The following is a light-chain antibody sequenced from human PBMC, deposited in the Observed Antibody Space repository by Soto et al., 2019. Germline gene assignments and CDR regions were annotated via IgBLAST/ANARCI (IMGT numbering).Light chain of an antibody. J-gene: IGLJ1*01. CDR2: GNS. CDR3: QSYDSSLSGDV. Sequence: QSVLTQPPSVSGAPGQRVTISCTGSSSNIGAGYVVHWYQQLPGTAPKLLIYGNSNRPSGVPDRFSGSKSGTSASLAITGLQAEDEADYYCQSYDSSLSGDVFGTGTKVTVL. V-gene: IGLV1-40*01. CDR1: SSNIGAGYV.